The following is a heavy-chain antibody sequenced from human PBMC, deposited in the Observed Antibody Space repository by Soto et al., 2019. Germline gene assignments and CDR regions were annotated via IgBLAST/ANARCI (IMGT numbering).Heavy chain of an antibody. CDR1: GGSLRGYY. Sequence: SETLSLTCAVYGGSLRGYYWSWIRQPPGKGLEWIGEINHSGSTNYNPSPKSRVTIAVDTSKNQFSLKLSSGTAADTAVYYCARGLKTDTAIVSPRHSSCSIDVCGQGTSGSGS. CDR3: ARGLKTDTAIVSPRHSSCSIDV. V-gene: IGHV4-34*01. D-gene: IGHD5-18*01. CDR2: INHSGST. J-gene: IGHJ6*02.